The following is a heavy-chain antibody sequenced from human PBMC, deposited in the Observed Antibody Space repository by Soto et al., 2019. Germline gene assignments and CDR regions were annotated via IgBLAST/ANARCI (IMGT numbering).Heavy chain of an antibody. V-gene: IGHV1-69*12. J-gene: IGHJ6*02. Sequence: QVQLVQSGAEVKKPGSSVKVSCKASGGTFSSYAISWVRQAPGQGLEWMGGIIPIFGTANYAQKFQGRVTIXADXSTSTAYMELRSLRSEDTAVYYCARHVPAAGYYYGMDVWGQGTTVTVSS. D-gene: IGHD2-2*01. CDR3: ARHVPAAGYYYGMDV. CDR1: GGTFSSYA. CDR2: IIPIFGTA.